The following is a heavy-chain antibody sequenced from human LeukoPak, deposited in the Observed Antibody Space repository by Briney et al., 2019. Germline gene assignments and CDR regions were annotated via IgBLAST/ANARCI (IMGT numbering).Heavy chain of an antibody. CDR1: GFTFSSYS. CDR2: INTDGSTT. D-gene: IGHD3-10*01. Sequence: PGGSLRLSCAASGFTFSSYSMNWVRQAPGKGLVWVSRINTDGSTTSYADSVEGRFTISRDNAKNTLYLQMNSLRAEDTAVYYCARVASGTYQKDYWGQGTLVSVSS. CDR3: ARVASGTYQKDY. J-gene: IGHJ4*02. V-gene: IGHV3-74*01.